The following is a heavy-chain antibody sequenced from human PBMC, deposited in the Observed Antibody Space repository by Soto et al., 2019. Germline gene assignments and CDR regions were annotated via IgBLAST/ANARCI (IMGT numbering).Heavy chain of an antibody. D-gene: IGHD2-15*01. CDR2: ISGSGSST. CDR3: AKAGGDCSGGTCYSGQGDH. Sequence: EVHLLESGGGLVQPGGSLRLSCAASGFTFSTYAMSWVRQAPGKGLDWVSGISGSGSSTYYADSVKGRFTVSRDNAKNTLYLQMNNLRAEDKAVYYCAKAGGDCSGGTCYSGQGDHWGQGTLVTVSS. J-gene: IGHJ4*02. V-gene: IGHV3-23*01. CDR1: GFTFSTYA.